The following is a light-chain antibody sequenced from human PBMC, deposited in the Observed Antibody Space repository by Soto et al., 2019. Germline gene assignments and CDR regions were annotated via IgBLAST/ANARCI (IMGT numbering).Light chain of an antibody. Sequence: EILMTQSPGTLSVSPGERATLSCRASQSVSSNLAWYQQKPGQAPRLLIYGASTRATGIPARFSGSGSGTEFTLTISSLQSEDFAVYYCQQYNNWPPWTFGQGNKVEIK. CDR2: GAS. CDR1: QSVSSN. CDR3: QQYNNWPPWT. J-gene: IGKJ1*01. V-gene: IGKV3-15*01.